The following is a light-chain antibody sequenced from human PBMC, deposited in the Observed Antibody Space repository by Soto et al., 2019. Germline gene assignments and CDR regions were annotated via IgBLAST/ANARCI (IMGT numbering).Light chain of an antibody. V-gene: IGLV2-14*01. CDR2: DVT. Sequence: LTQPASVSGSPGQSITISCAGTTGDVGLYNYVSWYQLHPGKAPKVMIYDVTNRPSGVSNRFSGSKSGSTASLTISGLQAEDEADYYCFSYRSNTTHVFGTGTKVTVL. CDR1: TGDVGLYNY. CDR3: FSYRSNTTHV. J-gene: IGLJ1*01.